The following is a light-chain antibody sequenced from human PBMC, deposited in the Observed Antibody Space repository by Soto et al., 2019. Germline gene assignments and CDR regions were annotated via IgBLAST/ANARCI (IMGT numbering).Light chain of an antibody. CDR3: QQYGNSPRT. CDR1: RSVTYSY. CDR2: CAS. Sequence: EIVLTQSPGPLSLSPGERATLSCRASRSVTYSYLAWYQQHPGQAPRLLIYCASSRATGIPDRFSGSGSGTDFTLTISRLEAEDCAVYSCQQYGNSPRTFGQGTKVEIK. J-gene: IGKJ1*01. V-gene: IGKV3-20*01.